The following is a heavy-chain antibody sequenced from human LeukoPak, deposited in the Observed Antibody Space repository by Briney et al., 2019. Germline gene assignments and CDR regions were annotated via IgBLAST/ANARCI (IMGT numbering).Heavy chain of an antibody. D-gene: IGHD4-17*01. CDR2: INSDGSST. Sequence: GGSLRLSCAASGFTFSGYWMHWVRQAPGKGLVWVSRINSDGSSTSYADSVKGRFTISRDNAKNTLYLQMNSLRAEDTAVYYCAREYPSTVTDYWGQGTLVTVSS. V-gene: IGHV3-74*01. CDR3: AREYPSTVTDY. J-gene: IGHJ4*02. CDR1: GFTFSGYW.